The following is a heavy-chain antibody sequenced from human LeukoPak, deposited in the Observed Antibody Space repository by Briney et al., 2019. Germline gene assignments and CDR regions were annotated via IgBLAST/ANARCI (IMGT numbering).Heavy chain of an antibody. J-gene: IGHJ4*02. CDR3: ARGNQQLVDY. D-gene: IGHD6-13*01. Sequence: ASVTVSFTSSVYTFTVYYMHWVRQAPGQGLEWMGWINPNSGGTNYAQKFQGRVTMSRDTSISTAYMELSRLRSDDTAVYYCARGNQQLVDYWGQGTLVTVSS. CDR2: INPNSGGT. V-gene: IGHV1-2*02. CDR1: VYTFTVYY.